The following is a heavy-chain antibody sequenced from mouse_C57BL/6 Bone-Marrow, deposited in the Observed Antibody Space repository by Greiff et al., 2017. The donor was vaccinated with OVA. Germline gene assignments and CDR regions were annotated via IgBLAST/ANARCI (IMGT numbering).Heavy chain of an antibody. CDR1: GYSFTGYF. J-gene: IGHJ1*03. V-gene: IGHV1-20*01. CDR2: INPYNGDT. Sequence: VQLKQSGPELVKPGDSVKISCKASGYSFTGYFMNWVMQSHGKSLEWIGRINPYNGDTFYNQKFKGKATLTVDKSSSTAHMELRSLTSEDSAVYYCARGSGNYPYWYFDVWGTGTSVTVAS. D-gene: IGHD2-1*01. CDR3: ARGSGNYPYWYFDV.